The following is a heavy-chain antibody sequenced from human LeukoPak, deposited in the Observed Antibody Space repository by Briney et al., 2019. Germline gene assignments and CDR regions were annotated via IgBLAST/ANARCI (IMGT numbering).Heavy chain of an antibody. CDR2: INPNSGGT. D-gene: IGHD2-2*01. V-gene: IGHV1-2*04. CDR1: GYTFTGYY. Sequence: AASVKVSCKASGYTFTGYYMHWVRQAPGQGLEWMGWINPNSGGTNYAQKFQGWVTMTRDTSISTAYMELSRLRSDDSAVYYCARDPKKRYCSSTSCPVGVDYWGQGTLVTVSS. CDR3: ARDPKKRYCSSTSCPVGVDY. J-gene: IGHJ4*02.